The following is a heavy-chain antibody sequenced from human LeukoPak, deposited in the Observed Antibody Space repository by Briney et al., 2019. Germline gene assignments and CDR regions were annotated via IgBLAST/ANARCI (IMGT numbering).Heavy chain of an antibody. D-gene: IGHD3-3*01. V-gene: IGHV4-38-2*01. CDR2: IYHSGTT. Sequence: SETLSLTCAVSGYSISSGYYWGWIRQPPGKGLGWIGSIYHSGTTYYNSSLKSRVTISVDTSKNQFSLNLNSVTAADTAVYYCARYLGYYDFWGGYCYFDLWGRGTLVTVSS. CDR3: ARYLGYYDFWGGYCYFDL. CDR1: GYSISSGYY. J-gene: IGHJ2*01.